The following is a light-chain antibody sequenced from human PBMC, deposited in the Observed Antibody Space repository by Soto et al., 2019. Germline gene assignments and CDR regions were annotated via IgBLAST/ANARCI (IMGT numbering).Light chain of an antibody. CDR1: QTIFSW. CDR2: KAS. Sequence: DIKMTQSPSTLSASVGDRVTITCRASQTIFSWLAWYQQKPGTPPKLLIYKASTLQSGVPSRFSGSGSGTEFTLTISSLQPDDIATYYCQQYHSYSRTFGQGTKVEFK. CDR3: QQYHSYSRT. J-gene: IGKJ1*01. V-gene: IGKV1-5*03.